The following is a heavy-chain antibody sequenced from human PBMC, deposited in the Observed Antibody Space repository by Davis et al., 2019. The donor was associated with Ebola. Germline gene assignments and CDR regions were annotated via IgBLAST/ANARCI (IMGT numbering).Heavy chain of an antibody. CDR1: GHSFTSYW. V-gene: IGHV5-10-1*01. J-gene: IGHJ4*02. CDR2: IYPGDSDT. D-gene: IGHD2-8*02. CDR3: AREIVRTGGSYYDY. Sequence: PGGSLRLSCKGSGHSFTSYWISWVRQMPGKGLEWMGIIYPGDSDTNYSPSFQGHVTISADKSISTAYLQWSSLKASDTAMYYCAREIVRTGGSYYDYWGQGTLVTVSS.